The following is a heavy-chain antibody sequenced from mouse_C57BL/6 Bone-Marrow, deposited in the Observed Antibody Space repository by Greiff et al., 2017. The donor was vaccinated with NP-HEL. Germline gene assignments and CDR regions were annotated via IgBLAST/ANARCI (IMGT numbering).Heavy chain of an antibody. CDR3: ASRWLLPPFDY. V-gene: IGHV1-19*01. Sequence: VQLKQSGPVLVKPGASVKMSCKASGYTFTDYYMNWVKQSHGKSLEWIGVINPYNGGTSYNQKFKGKATLTVDKSSSTAYMELNSLTSEDSAVYYCASRWLLPPFDYWGQGTTLTVSS. CDR1: GYTFTDYY. J-gene: IGHJ2*01. D-gene: IGHD2-3*01. CDR2: INPYNGGT.